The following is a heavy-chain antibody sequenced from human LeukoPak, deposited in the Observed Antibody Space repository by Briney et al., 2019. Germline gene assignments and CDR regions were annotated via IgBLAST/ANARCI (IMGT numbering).Heavy chain of an antibody. J-gene: IGHJ3*02. CDR3: VKGSIWSGGAFDI. D-gene: IGHD6-13*01. CDR1: GFTFSSYA. V-gene: IGHV3-23*01. CDR2: ISGSGGST. Sequence: GGSLRLSCAASGFTFSSYAMSWVRQAPGKGLEWVSAISGSGGSTYYADSVKGRFTISRDNSKNTLYLQMNSLRAEDTAVYYCVKGSIWSGGAFDIWGQGTMVTVSS.